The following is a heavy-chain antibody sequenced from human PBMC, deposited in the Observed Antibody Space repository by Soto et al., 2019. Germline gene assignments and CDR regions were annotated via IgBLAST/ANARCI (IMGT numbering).Heavy chain of an antibody. J-gene: IGHJ4*02. CDR2: ISSSGSTI. Sequence: QVQLVESGGGLVKPGGSLRLSCAASGFTFSDYYMSWIRQAPGKGLEWVSYISSSGSTIYYAASVKGRFTISRDNAKNSLYLRMNSLRAEDTAVYYCARDPYCSSTRCPRFDYWGQGTLVTVSS. D-gene: IGHD2-2*01. CDR3: ARDPYCSSTRCPRFDY. V-gene: IGHV3-11*01. CDR1: GFTFSDYY.